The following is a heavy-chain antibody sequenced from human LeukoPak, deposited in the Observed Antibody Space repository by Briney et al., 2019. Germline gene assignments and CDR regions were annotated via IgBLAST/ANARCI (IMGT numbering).Heavy chain of an antibody. CDR3: AKDVSVSGFYEGSFDY. V-gene: IGHV3-23*01. J-gene: IGHJ4*02. Sequence: PGGSLRPSCAASGFTFSSYAMSWVRQAPGKGLDWVSAISGSGGNTYYADSVKGRFTISRDNSKNTLYLQMNSLRAEDTAVYYCAKDVSVSGFYEGSFDYWGQGTLVTVSS. CDR1: GFTFSSYA. D-gene: IGHD6-19*01. CDR2: ISGSGGNT.